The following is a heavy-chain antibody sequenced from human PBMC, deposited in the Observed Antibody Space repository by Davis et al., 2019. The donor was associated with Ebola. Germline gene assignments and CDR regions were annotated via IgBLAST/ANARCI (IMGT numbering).Heavy chain of an antibody. CDR1: AFTFSNYW. V-gene: IGHV3-74*01. J-gene: IGHJ5*02. Sequence: GESLKISCAASAFTFSNYWMYWVRQALGEGLMCVSRINSDGTFTTYADSVKGRFTISRDNAKNSLYLQMNSLRAEDTALYYCAKDATMVRGVITNWFDPWGQGTLVTVSS. CDR2: INSDGTFT. D-gene: IGHD3-10*01. CDR3: AKDATMVRGVITNWFDP.